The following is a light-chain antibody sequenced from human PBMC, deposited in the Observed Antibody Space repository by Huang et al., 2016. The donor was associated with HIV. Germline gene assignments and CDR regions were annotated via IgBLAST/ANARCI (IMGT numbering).Light chain of an antibody. Sequence: EIVLTQSPATRSLSPGERATLSCRASQSVGGYLAWYQQKPGQAPRLLIYDTSTRATDIPARFSGSGSETDFTLTISSLEPEDFAVYYCQQPGSFGQGTKVDIK. CDR3: QQPGS. CDR2: DTS. J-gene: IGKJ2*01. V-gene: IGKV3-11*01. CDR1: QSVGGY.